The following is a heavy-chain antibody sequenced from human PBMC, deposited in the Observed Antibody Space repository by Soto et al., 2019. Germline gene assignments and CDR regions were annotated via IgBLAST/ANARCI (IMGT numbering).Heavy chain of an antibody. J-gene: IGHJ6*02. D-gene: IGHD1-1*01. V-gene: IGHV3-49*04. CDR3: TSPLTTHSYYYYGMDV. Sequence: SLRLSCTASGFTFGDYAMSWVRQAPGKGLEWVGFIRSKAYGGTTEYAASVKGRFTISRDDSKSIAYLQMNSLKTEDTAVYYCTSPLTTHSYYYYGMDVWGQGTTVTVSS. CDR1: GFTFGDYA. CDR2: IRSKAYGGTT.